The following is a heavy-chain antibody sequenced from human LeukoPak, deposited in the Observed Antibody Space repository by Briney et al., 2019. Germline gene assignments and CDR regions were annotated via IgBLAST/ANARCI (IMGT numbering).Heavy chain of an antibody. Sequence: SXXVSCKASGGTFSSYAISWVRQAPGQGLEWMGRIIPIFGTANYAQKFQGRVTITTDESTSTAYMELSSLRSEDTAVYYCARDRISSSWPHLDYWGQGTLVTVSS. CDR1: GGTFSSYA. CDR3: ARDRISSSWPHLDY. V-gene: IGHV1-69*05. D-gene: IGHD6-13*01. J-gene: IGHJ4*02. CDR2: IIPIFGTA.